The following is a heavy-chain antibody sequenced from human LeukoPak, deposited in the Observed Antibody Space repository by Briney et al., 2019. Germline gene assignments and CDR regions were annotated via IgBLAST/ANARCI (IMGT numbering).Heavy chain of an antibody. D-gene: IGHD6-13*01. V-gene: IGHV3-9*01. CDR1: GFTFSDYA. CDR2: ISFNSGHI. CDR3: AKDMSGSSWYYFDT. Sequence: PGGSLRLSCTASGFTFSDYAMHWVRQVPVKGLEWVSGISFNSGHIGYADSVKGRFTIFRDNAKTSVYLQMSSLTAEDTALYYCAKDMSGSSWYYFDTWGQGTLVTVSS. J-gene: IGHJ4*02.